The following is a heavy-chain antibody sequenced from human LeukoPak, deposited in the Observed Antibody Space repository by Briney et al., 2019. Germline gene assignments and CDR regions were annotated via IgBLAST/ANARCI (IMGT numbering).Heavy chain of an antibody. D-gene: IGHD2-2*01. CDR2: ISAYNGNI. Sequence: ASVKVSCKASGYTFASFGISWVRQAPGQGLEWMGWISAYNGNINYAQKLQGRVTMTTDTSTSTAYMELRSLRSVNTAAYYCEKDLGYCSSTICRIDYWGHRTLVTVSS. J-gene: IGHJ4*01. CDR1: GYTFASFG. CDR3: EKDLGYCSSTICRIDY. V-gene: IGHV1-18*01.